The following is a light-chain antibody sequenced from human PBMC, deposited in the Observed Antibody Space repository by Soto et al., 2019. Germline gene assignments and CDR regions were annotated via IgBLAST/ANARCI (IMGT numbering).Light chain of an antibody. J-gene: IGKJ4*01. CDR2: DAS. CDR3: QQFHSLPVT. V-gene: IGKV1-33*01. CDR1: QDIRNY. Sequence: DIQMTQSPSSLSASVGDRVTITCQASQDIRNYLNWYQQKPGKAPKVLIYDASNLESGVPSRFSGSGSVTDFSFTISSLQPEDFATYYCQQFHSLPVTFGGGTKVEIK.